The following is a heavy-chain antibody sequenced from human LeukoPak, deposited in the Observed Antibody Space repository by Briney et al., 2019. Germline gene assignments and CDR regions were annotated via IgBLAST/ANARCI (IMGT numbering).Heavy chain of an antibody. V-gene: IGHV3-21*01. CDR1: GFTFSSYS. CDR2: ISSSSSYI. J-gene: IGHJ4*02. Sequence: GGSLRLSCAASGFTFSSYSMNWVRQAPGKGLEWVSSISSSSSYIYYADSVKGRFTISRDNAKNSLYLQMNSLRAEDTAVYYCASGPFTSGDYYDSSGYSGYWGQGTLVTVSS. CDR3: ASGPFTSGDYYDSSGYSGY. D-gene: IGHD3-22*01.